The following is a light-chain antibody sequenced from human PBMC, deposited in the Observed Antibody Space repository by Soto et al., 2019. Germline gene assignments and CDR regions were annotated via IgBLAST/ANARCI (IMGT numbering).Light chain of an antibody. CDR3: QQHGSSPPLT. CDR1: QSVSSSY. CDR2: GAS. Sequence: EIVLTQSPGTLSLSPGERATLSCRASQSVSSSYLAWYQQKPGKAPRLLIYGASSRATGIPDRFSGSGSGTDFTLTIIRLEPEDYAGYYCQQHGSSPPLTFGGGTKVEIK. V-gene: IGKV3-20*01. J-gene: IGKJ4*01.